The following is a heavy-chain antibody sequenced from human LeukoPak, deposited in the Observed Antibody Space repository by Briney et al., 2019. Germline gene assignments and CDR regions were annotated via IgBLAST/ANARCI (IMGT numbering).Heavy chain of an antibody. V-gene: IGHV3-74*01. J-gene: IGHJ4*02. CDR1: GFTFSNNW. Sequence: PGGSLRLSCAASGFTFSNNWMHWVRQAPGKGLVWVSLITSDGGGTSYADSVKGRFTISRDNAKNTLNLQMNSLRAEDTAVYYCARGGVTGAWDYWGQGILVTLSS. CDR3: ARGGVTGAWDY. CDR2: ITSDGGGT. D-gene: IGHD1-26*01.